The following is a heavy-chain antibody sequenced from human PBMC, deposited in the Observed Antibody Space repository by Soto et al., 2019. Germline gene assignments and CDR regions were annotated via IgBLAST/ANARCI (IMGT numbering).Heavy chain of an antibody. CDR3: TSSDSRDDAFDF. CDR1: GFTFSDHY. Sequence: EVQLVESGGGLVQPGGSLRLSCAASGFTFSDHYMDWVRQAPGKGLEWVGRNRNKANSYTTDYAASVKGSFTISRDDSKSSLFLQMNSLTTEDPAMYYWTSSDSRDDAFDFWGQGTMVTVSS. V-gene: IGHV3-72*01. CDR2: NRNKANSYTT. J-gene: IGHJ3*01. D-gene: IGHD3-22*01.